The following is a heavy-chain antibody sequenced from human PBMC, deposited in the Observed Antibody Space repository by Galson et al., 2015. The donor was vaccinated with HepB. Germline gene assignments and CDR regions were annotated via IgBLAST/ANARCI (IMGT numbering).Heavy chain of an antibody. CDR3: ARDFSCGGDCLPLYYGMDV. CDR1: GYTFTGYY. J-gene: IGHJ6*02. V-gene: IGHV1-2*02. D-gene: IGHD2-21*02. CDR2: INPNSGGT. Sequence: SVKVSCKASGYTFTGYYMHWVRQAPGQGLEWMGWINPNSGGTNYAQKFQGRVTMTRDTSISTAYMELSRLRSDDTAVYYCARDFSCGGDCLPLYYGMDVWGQGTTVTVSS.